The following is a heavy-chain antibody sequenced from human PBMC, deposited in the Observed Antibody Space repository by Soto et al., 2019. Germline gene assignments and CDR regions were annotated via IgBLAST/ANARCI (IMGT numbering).Heavy chain of an antibody. CDR1: GFTFSDYA. CDR3: AKGGRYSSSSLDY. Sequence: GGSLRLSCAASGFTFSDYAMHWVRQAPGKGLECVSAISSTGGNTYYADSVKGRFTVSRDNSKNTLYLQMGSLRAEDMAVYYCAKGGRYSSSSLDYWGRGTLVTVSS. CDR2: ISSTGGNT. V-gene: IGHV3-64*02. J-gene: IGHJ4*01. D-gene: IGHD6-6*01.